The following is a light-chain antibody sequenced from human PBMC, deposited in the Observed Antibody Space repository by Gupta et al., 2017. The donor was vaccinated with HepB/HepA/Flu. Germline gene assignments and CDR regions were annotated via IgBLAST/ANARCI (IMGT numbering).Light chain of an antibody. CDR1: QRVLYSSNNKNY. J-gene: IGKJ4*01. V-gene: IGKV4-1*01. Sequence: DIVMTQSPDSLAVSLGERATINCKSSQRVLYSSNNKNYLAWYQQKPGQPPKLLIYWASTRESGVPDRFSGSGSGTDFTLTISSRQAEDVAVYYCQQEYSTPLTFGGGTKVEIK. CDR2: WAS. CDR3: QQEYSTPLT.